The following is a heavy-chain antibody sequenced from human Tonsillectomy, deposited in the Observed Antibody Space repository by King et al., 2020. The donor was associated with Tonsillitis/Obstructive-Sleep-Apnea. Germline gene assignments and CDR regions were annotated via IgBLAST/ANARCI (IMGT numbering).Heavy chain of an antibody. D-gene: IGHD1-26*01. Sequence: VQLVESGGGLVQPGRSLRLSCAASGFTFDDYAMHWVRQAPGKGLEWVSGISWNSGSIGYADSVKGRFTISRDNAKNSLYLQMNSLRAEDTALYYCAKARGWELKTFDSWGQGTLVPVPS. CDR3: AKARGWELKTFDS. CDR2: ISWNSGSI. CDR1: GFTFDDYA. J-gene: IGHJ4*02. V-gene: IGHV3-9*01.